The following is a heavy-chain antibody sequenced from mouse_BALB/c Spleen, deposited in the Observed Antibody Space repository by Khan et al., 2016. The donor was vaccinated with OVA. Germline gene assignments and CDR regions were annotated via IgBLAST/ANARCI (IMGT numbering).Heavy chain of an antibody. V-gene: IGHV1-4*01. CDR3: ERDVHYYGSRGAMDN. D-gene: IGHD1-1*01. CDR2: IIPSTVYT. CDR1: GYTFTSYT. Sequence: QVQLQESGAELARPGASVKMSCKASGYTFTSYTMHWVKQRPGQGLEWIGYIIPSTVYTNYNQKFKDKATLTADKSSSTAYMQLSSLTSEDSAVYSCERDVHYYGSRGAMDNWGKGTSVTVSS. J-gene: IGHJ4*01.